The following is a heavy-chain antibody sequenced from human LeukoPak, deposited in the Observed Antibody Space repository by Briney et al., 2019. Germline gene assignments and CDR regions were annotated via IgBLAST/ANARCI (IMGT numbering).Heavy chain of an antibody. J-gene: IGHJ4*02. D-gene: IGHD5-24*01. V-gene: IGHV1-69*11. Sequence: SVKVSSKASGGIFNTLAISWVRQAPGQGLEWMGRIIPILGTTNYAQKLQGRVTISADESTRTAYMELSSLRSEDTAMYYCARVDRDAEENFDCWGQGTLVTVSS. CDR1: GGIFNTLA. CDR3: ARVDRDAEENFDC. CDR2: IIPILGTT.